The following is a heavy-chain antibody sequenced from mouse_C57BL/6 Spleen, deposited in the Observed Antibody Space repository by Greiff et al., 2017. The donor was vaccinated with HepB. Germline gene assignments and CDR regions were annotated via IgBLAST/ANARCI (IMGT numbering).Heavy chain of an antibody. Sequence: QVQLQQSGAELVKPGASVKISCKASGYAFSSYWMNWVKQRPGKGLEWIGQIYPGDGDTNYNGKFKGKATLTANKSSSTAYMQLSSLTSEDSAVYFCARSREGTGDYFDYWGQGTTLTVSS. D-gene: IGHD3-3*01. V-gene: IGHV1-80*01. CDR2: IYPGDGDT. J-gene: IGHJ2*01. CDR3: ARSREGTGDYFDY. CDR1: GYAFSSYW.